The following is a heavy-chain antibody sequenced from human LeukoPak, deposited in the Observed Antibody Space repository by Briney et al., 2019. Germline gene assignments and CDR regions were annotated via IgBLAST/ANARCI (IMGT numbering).Heavy chain of an antibody. D-gene: IGHD6-19*01. CDR3: TRVVVDSSGWYHFDY. CDR2: INPSDGST. J-gene: IGHJ4*02. Sequence: ASVKVSCKASGYTFTTYYMHWVRQAPGQGLEWMAKINPSDGSTNYAQKFQGRVTMTRDTSTSTMYMELSSLRSEDTAVYYCTRVVVDSSGWYHFDYWGQGTLVTVSS. CDR1: GYTFTTYY. V-gene: IGHV1-46*01.